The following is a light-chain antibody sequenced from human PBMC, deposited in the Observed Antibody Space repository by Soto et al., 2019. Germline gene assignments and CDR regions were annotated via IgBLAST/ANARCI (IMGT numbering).Light chain of an antibody. Sequence: QSALTQPASVSGSPGQSITISCTGTSSDVGSYNLVSWCQQHPGKAPKLMIYEVNKRPSGVSNRFSGSKSGNTASLTISGLQAEDEADYYCCSYAGSSSVVFGGGTQLTVL. CDR1: SSDVGSYNL. CDR2: EVN. CDR3: CSYAGSSSVV. V-gene: IGLV2-23*02. J-gene: IGLJ2*01.